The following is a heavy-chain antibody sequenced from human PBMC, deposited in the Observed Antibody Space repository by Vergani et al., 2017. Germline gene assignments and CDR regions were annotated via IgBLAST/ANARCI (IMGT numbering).Heavy chain of an antibody. D-gene: IGHD4-17*01. V-gene: IGHV3-7*01. CDR1: GFMFSNYW. CDR3: VSPTAPGEYDSRDI. CDR2: IKQDGSEK. Sequence: EVQLVESGGGLVQPGGSLRLSCAASGFMFSNYWMNWVRQAPGKGLEWVANIKQDGSEKYYVDSVRGRFTISRDNAKNSLYLQMNSLRAEETAVYLCVSPTAPGEYDSRDIWGERTMVTVSS. J-gene: IGHJ3*02.